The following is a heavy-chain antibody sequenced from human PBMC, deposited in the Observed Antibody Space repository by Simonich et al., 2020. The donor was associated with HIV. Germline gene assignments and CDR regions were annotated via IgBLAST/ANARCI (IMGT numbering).Heavy chain of an antibody. CDR2: IGIRDTT. Sequence: EVQLLESGGGLVQPGGSLRLSCAGSGFTFSNYAMTWVRQTPGKGLEWVSGIGIRDTTYYADSVMGRFIISRDNSKNTLYLQMDSLRAGDTPLYYCAKDQLGTDGFDIWGQGTMVTVSS. V-gene: IGHV3-23*01. CDR1: GFTFSNYA. J-gene: IGHJ3*02. CDR3: AKDQLGTDGFDI. D-gene: IGHD7-27*01.